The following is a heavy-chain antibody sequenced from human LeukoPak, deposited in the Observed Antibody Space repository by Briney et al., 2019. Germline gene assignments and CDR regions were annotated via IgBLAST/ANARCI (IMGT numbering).Heavy chain of an antibody. CDR1: GYTFTGYY. D-gene: IGHD4-11*01. Sequence: ASVKVSCKASGYTFTGYYMHWVRQAPGQGLEWMGWINTNTGNPTYAQGFTGRFVFSLDTSVSTAYLQISSLKAEDTAVYYCARDPPGVTTEIDYWGQGTLVTVSS. V-gene: IGHV7-4-1*02. J-gene: IGHJ4*02. CDR2: INTNTGNP. CDR3: ARDPPGVTTEIDY.